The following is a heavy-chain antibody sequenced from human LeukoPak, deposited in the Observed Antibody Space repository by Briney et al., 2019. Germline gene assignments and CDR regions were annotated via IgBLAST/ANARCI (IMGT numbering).Heavy chain of an antibody. CDR1: GGSFSGYY. V-gene: IGHV4-34*01. CDR3: ARRAIRAYYYYYYMDV. J-gene: IGHJ6*03. Sequence: SETLSLTCAVDGGSFSGYYWSWIRQPPGKGLEWIGEINHSGSTNYNPSLKSRVTISVDTSKNQFSPKLSSVTAADTAVYYCARRAIRAYYYYYYMDVWGKGTTVTVSS. D-gene: IGHD2-2*02. CDR2: INHSGST.